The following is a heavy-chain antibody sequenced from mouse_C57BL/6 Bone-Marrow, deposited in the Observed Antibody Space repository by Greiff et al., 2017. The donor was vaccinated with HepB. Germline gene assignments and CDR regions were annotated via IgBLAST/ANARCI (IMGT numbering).Heavy chain of an antibody. CDR3: ASLPFYYAMDY. V-gene: IGHV5-17*01. CDR2: ISSGSSTI. Sequence: DVMLVESGGGLVKPGGSLKLSCAASGFTSSDYGMHWVRQAPEKGLEWVAYISSGSSTIYYADTVKGRFTISRDNAKNTLFLQMTSLRSEDTAMYYCASLPFYYAMDYWGQGTSVTVSS. J-gene: IGHJ4*01. CDR1: GFTSSDYG. D-gene: IGHD2-10*01.